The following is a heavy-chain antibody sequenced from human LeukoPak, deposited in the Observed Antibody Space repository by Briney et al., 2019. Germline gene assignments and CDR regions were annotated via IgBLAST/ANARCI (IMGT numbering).Heavy chain of an antibody. V-gene: IGHV4-4*07. CDR3: ARDGDRGVFDY. Sequence: SETLSLTCTVSGGCISSYYWSWIRQPAGKGLEWIGRIYTSWSTNYNPSLKSRVTMSVDTSKNQFSLKLSSVTAADTAVYYCARDGDRGVFDYWGQGTLVTVSS. J-gene: IGHJ4*02. D-gene: IGHD3-10*01. CDR2: IYTSWST. CDR1: GGCISSYY.